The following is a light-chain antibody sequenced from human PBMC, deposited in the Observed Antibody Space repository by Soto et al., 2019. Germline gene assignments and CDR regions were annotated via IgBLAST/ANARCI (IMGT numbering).Light chain of an antibody. CDR1: SSDVGLYNY. V-gene: IGLV2-11*01. J-gene: IGLJ3*02. CDR2: DVT. Sequence: QSALTQPRSVSGSPGQSVTISCTGTSSDVGLYNYVSWYQQFPGRAPKLIIYDVTNRPPGVPDRFSGSKSDNTASLTISGLQAEDDADYYCCSFAGSNTWVFGGGTKVTVL. CDR3: CSFAGSNTWV.